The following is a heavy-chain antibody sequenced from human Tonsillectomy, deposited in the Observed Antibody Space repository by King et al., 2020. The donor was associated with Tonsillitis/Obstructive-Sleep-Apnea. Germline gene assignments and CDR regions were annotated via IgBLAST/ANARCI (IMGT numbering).Heavy chain of an antibody. J-gene: IGHJ4*02. D-gene: IGHD2-15*01. Sequence: VQLVESGGVVVQPGGSLRLPCAASGFTFDEYTMHWVRQAPWKGLEWVSLISWDGGSTYYADSVKGRFTISRDNSKNSLYLQMNSLRTEDTALYYCAKDMVRGYCSGGSCYTYFDYWGQGTLVTVSS. CDR3: AKDMVRGYCSGGSCYTYFDY. CDR2: ISWDGGST. CDR1: GFTFDEYT. V-gene: IGHV3-43*01.